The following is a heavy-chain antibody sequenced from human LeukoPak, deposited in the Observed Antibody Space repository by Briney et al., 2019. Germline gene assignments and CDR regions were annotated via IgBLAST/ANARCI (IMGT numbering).Heavy chain of an antibody. V-gene: IGHV3-21*01. CDR3: ARDQGYYDANNWFDP. D-gene: IGHD1-26*01. CDR2: IGSSSSYI. CDR1: GFTFSSYS. J-gene: IGHJ5*02. Sequence: PGGSLRLSCAASGFTFSSYSMNWVRQAPGKGLEWVSSIGSSSSYIYYADSVKGRFTISRDNAKNSLYLQMNSLRAEDTAVYYCARDQGYYDANNWFDPWGQGTLVTVSS.